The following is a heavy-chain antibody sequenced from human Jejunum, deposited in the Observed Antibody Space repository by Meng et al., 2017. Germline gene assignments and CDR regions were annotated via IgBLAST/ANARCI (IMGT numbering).Heavy chain of an antibody. CDR1: GFTFSSYW. J-gene: IGHJ4*02. CDR2: INSDGSTT. CDR3: TRTGSYRYDF. Sequence: VQLVESGGVLVQPGGSLRLSCAASGFTFSSYWIHWVRQVPGKGLVWVSRINSDGSTTSYADSVKGRFTISRDDAKNTLYLQMNSLRVEDTAVYYCTRTGSYRYDFWGQGTLVTVSS. D-gene: IGHD1-26*01. V-gene: IGHV3-74*01.